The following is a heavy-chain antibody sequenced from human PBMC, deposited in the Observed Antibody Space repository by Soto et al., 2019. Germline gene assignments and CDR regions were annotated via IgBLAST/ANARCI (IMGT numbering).Heavy chain of an antibody. CDR2: IQKTGTK. CDR3: AGCQQWLVHNN. V-gene: IGHV4-59*01. Sequence: QVQLQESGPGLVKPSETLSLTCTVSGDSISSYSWTWVRQPPGKGLEWIGHIQKTGTKNYNPSLESRVSVSIDTSKNQVSLESRFVTAADTAVYYCAGCQQWLVHNNWGQGTLVAVSS. D-gene: IGHD6-19*01. J-gene: IGHJ4*02. CDR1: GDSISSYS.